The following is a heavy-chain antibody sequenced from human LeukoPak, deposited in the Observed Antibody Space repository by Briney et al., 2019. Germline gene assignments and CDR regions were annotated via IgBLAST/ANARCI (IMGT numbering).Heavy chain of an antibody. Sequence: GGSLRLSCAASGFTFSSYAMSWVRQAPGKGLEWVSAISGSGGSTYYADSVKGRFTISRDNPKNTLYLQMNSLRAEDTAVYYCAKDQDSSNWYEIDDYWGQGTLVTVSS. J-gene: IGHJ4*02. CDR1: GFTFSSYA. D-gene: IGHD6-13*01. V-gene: IGHV3-23*01. CDR2: ISGSGGST. CDR3: AKDQDSSNWYEIDDY.